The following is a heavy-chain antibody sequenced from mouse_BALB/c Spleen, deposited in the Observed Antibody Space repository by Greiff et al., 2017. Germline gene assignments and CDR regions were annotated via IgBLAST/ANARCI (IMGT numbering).Heavy chain of an antibody. CDR3: AREIYYDGSYFDY. V-gene: IGHV2-9*02. CDR2: IWAGGST. D-gene: IGHD2-4*01. Sequence: VMLVESGPGLVAPSQSLSITCTVSGFLLTSYGVHWVRQPPGKGLVWLGVIWAGGSTKYNSALMSRLSISKDKAKSQVFLKMNSLQTDDTAMYYCAREIYYDGSYFDYWGQGTTLTVSS. J-gene: IGHJ2*01. CDR1: GFLLTSYG.